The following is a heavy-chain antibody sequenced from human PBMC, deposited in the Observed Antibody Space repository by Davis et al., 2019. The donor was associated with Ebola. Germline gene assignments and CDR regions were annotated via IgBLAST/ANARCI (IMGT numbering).Heavy chain of an antibody. CDR3: ARSPFPGGIDY. CDR1: GGSISSYY. Sequence: MPSETLSLTCTVFGGSISSYYWSWIRQPPGKGLEWIGYIYYSGSTNYNPSLKSRVTISVDTSKNQFSLKLSSVTAADTAVYYCARSPFPGGIDYWGQGTLVTVSS. D-gene: IGHD2/OR15-2a*01. V-gene: IGHV4-59*01. CDR2: IYYSGST. J-gene: IGHJ4*02.